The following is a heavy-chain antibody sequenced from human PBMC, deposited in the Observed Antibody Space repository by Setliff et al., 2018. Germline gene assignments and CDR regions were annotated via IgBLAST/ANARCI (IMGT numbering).Heavy chain of an antibody. J-gene: IGHJ4*02. CDR1: GGSISSSSYY. CDR3: ARYDSSGYSENYYFDY. D-gene: IGHD3-22*01. Sequence: SETLSLTCTVSGGSISSSSYYWGWIRQPPGKGLEWIGCVYYSGNTYYSPSLKSRVTMFVDTSKNQFSLMLYSVTAADTAIYYCARYDSSGYSENYYFDYWGQGALVTVSS. CDR2: VYYSGNT. V-gene: IGHV4-39*07.